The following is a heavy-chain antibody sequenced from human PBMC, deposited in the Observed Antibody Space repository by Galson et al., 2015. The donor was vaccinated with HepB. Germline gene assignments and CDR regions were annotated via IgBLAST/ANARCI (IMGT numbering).Heavy chain of an antibody. CDR2: MNPNSGNT. CDR1: GYTFTSYD. Sequence: SVKVSCKASGYTFTSYDINWVRQATGQGLEWMGWMNPNSGNTGYAQKFQGRVTMTRNTSISTAYMELSSLRSEDTAVYYCARMGGSGYYWYYYYMDVWGKGTTVTVSS. D-gene: IGHD3-22*01. J-gene: IGHJ6*03. V-gene: IGHV1-8*01. CDR3: ARMGGSGYYWYYYYMDV.